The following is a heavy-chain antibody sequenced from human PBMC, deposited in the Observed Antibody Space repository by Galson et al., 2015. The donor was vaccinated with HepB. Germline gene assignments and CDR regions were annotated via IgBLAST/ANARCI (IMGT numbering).Heavy chain of an antibody. V-gene: IGHV2-70*01. D-gene: IGHD5-12*01. Sequence: PALVKPTQTLTLTCTFSGFSLTTNGMSVSWIRQPPGKALEWLALLDWEDDTYYTTSLRPRLTISKDTSKNQVILTKTNMDPVDTGTYYCARTLRGNWLDPWGQGTLVTVSS. CDR1: GFSLTTNGMS. CDR3: ARTLRGNWLDP. J-gene: IGHJ5*02. CDR2: LDWEDDT.